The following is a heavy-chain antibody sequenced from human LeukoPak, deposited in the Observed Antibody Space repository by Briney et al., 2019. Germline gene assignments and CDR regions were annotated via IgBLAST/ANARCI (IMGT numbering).Heavy chain of an antibody. D-gene: IGHD1-14*01. CDR2: IYYSGST. CDR3: ARDAGGVETGGVDV. V-gene: IGHV4-39*02. J-gene: IGHJ6*02. Sequence: KPSETLSLTCTVSGGSISSSSYYWGWIRQPPGKGLEWIGAIYYSGSTYYNPSLKSRVTISVDTSKNQFSLKLSSVTAADTAVYYCARDAGGVETGGVDVWGQGTTVTASS. CDR1: GGSISSSSYY.